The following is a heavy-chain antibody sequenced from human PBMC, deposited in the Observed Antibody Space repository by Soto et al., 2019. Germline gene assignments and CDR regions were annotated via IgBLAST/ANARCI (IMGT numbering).Heavy chain of an antibody. CDR1: VDSVSRYY. D-gene: IGHD3-10*01. Sequence: PSETLSLTCTVSVDSVSRYYWNWVRQPPGKGLEWIGYIYNSGSTNYNPSLKSRVIISVDTSKNQFSLTLTSVTAADTAVYYCARAPTYSYGSGTPYYFYAMDVWGQGTTVTVSS. CDR2: IYNSGST. V-gene: IGHV4-59*02. CDR3: ARAPTYSYGSGTPYYFYAMDV. J-gene: IGHJ6*02.